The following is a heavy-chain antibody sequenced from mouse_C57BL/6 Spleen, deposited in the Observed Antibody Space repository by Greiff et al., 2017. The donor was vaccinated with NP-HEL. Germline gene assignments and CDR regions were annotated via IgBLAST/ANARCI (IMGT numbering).Heavy chain of an antibody. V-gene: IGHV1-64*01. CDR3: AKNGVHYAMDY. CDR1: GYTFTSYW. CDR2: IHPNSGST. Sequence: VQLQQPGAELVKPGASVKLSCKASGYTFTSYWMHWVKQRPGQGLEWIGMIHPNSGSTNYNEKFKSKATLTVDKSSSTAYMQLSSLTSEDSAVYYCAKNGVHYAMDYWGQGTSVTVSS. J-gene: IGHJ4*01.